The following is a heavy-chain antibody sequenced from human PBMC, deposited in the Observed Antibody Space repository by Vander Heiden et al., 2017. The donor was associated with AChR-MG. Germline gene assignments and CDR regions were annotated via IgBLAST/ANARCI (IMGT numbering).Heavy chain of an antibody. CDR3: ARGFVLLTEEVWWFDP. CDR1: GYTLTSYD. CDR2: MNPNSGNT. D-gene: IGHD3-16*01. V-gene: IGHV1-8*01. J-gene: IGHJ5*02. Sequence: QVQLMQSAAEVKKPGASVKVSGKASGYTLTSYDINWVRQATGQGLEWMGWMNPNSGNTGYAQKFQGRVTMTRNTSISTAYMELSSLRSEDTAVYYCARGFVLLTEEVWWFDPWGHVTLVTVSS.